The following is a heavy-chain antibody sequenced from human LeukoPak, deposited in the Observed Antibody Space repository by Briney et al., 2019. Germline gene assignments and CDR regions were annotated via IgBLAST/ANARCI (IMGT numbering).Heavy chain of an antibody. D-gene: IGHD3-10*01. J-gene: IGHJ4*02. CDR3: AKDSTMVQGVITDY. Sequence: GGSLTLSCAASGFTFSSYAMSWVRPAPGKGLEWVSAISGSGGSTYYADAVKGRFTISRDNSKNTLYLQMNSLRAEDTAVYYCAKDSTMVQGVITDYWGQGTLVTVSS. CDR2: ISGSGGST. V-gene: IGHV3-23*01. CDR1: GFTFSSYA.